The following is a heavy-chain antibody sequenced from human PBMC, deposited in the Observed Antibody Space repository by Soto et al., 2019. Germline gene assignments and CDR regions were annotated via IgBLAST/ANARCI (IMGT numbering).Heavy chain of an antibody. V-gene: IGHV1-46*01. CDR2: INPSGGST. CDR1: GYTFTSYY. Sequence: QVQLVRSGAEVKKPGASVKVSCKASGYTFTSYYMHWVRQAPGQGLEWMGIINPSGGSTSYAQKFQGRVTMTRDTSTSTVYMELSSLRSEDTAVYYCAREVERGYSYGYLEYWGQGTLVTVSS. CDR3: AREVERGYSYGYLEY. D-gene: IGHD5-18*01. J-gene: IGHJ4*02.